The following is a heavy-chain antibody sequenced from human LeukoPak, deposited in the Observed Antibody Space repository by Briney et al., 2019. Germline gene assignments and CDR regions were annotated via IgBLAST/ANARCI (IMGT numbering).Heavy chain of an antibody. V-gene: IGHV3-23*01. Sequence: GGSLRLSCAASGFIFSNYCMSWVRQAPGKGLEWVSAIRGNAGTTYYTDSVKGRFTIFRDNSKNMLYLQMNSLRVEDTAVYYCAKGHGDSSGYYNWGQGTLVSVFS. CDR3: AKGHGDSSGYYN. CDR2: IRGNAGTT. D-gene: IGHD3-22*01. J-gene: IGHJ4*02. CDR1: GFIFSNYC.